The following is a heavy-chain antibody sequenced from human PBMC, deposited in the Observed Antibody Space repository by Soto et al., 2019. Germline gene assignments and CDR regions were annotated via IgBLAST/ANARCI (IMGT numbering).Heavy chain of an antibody. V-gene: IGHV1-8*02. CDR2: MNPNSGNT. Sequence: ASVKVSCKASGGTFSSSTIPWVRQATGQGLEWMGWMNPNSGNTGYAQKFQGRVTMTRNTSISTAYMELSSLRSEDTAVYYCARGDTTVDYWGQGTLVTVSS. D-gene: IGHD4-17*01. J-gene: IGHJ4*02. CDR3: ARGDTTVDY. CDR1: GGTFSSST.